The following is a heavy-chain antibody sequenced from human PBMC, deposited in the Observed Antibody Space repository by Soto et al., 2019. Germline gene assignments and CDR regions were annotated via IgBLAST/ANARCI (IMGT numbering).Heavy chain of an antibody. D-gene: IGHD3-3*01. CDR1: GYTFTSYY. J-gene: IGHJ6*02. CDR3: ARELGTIFGVSRHLDV. Sequence: ASVKVSCKASGYTFTSYYMHWVRQAPGQGLEWMGIINPSGGSTSYAQKFQGRVTMTRDTSTSTVYMELSSLRSEDTAVYYCARELGTIFGVSRHLDVWGQGTTVTVS. V-gene: IGHV1-46*01. CDR2: INPSGGST.